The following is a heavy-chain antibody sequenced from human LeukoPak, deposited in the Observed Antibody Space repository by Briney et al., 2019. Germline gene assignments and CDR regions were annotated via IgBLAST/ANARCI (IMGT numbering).Heavy chain of an antibody. CDR2: ISNTGDSI. CDR1: GFTFSDSY. D-gene: IGHD3-16*02. J-gene: IGHJ4*02. Sequence: PGGSLRLSCAASGFTFSDSYMTWIRQAPGKGLEWVSFISNTGDSIYYADSVKGRFTTSRDNAKSSLSLQMNSLRAEDTAVYYCARDFYPDYWGQGTLVTVSS. CDR3: ARDFYPDY. V-gene: IGHV3-11*04.